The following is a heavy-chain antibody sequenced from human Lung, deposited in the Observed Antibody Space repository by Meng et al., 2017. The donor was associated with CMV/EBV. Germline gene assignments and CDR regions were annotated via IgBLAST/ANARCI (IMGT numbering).Heavy chain of an antibody. D-gene: IGHD2/OR15-2a*01. Sequence: GGSXRLXCAASGFSFSSYGMHWVRQAPGKGLEWVAFIHYGTNDKYYADSVKGRFTISRDNSKNTLYLQMYSLRAEDTAVYYCAKLESPIVYEKIFDIWGQGTXVT. CDR1: GFSFSSYG. J-gene: IGHJ3*02. CDR2: IHYGTNDK. CDR3: AKLESPIVYEKIFDI. V-gene: IGHV3-30*02.